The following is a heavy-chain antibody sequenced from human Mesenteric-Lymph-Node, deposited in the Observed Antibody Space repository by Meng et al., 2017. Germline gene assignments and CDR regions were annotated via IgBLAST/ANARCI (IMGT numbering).Heavy chain of an antibody. Sequence: SETLSLTCAVYGGSFSGYYWSWIRQPPGKGLEWIGEINHSGSTNYNPSLKSRVTISVDTSKNQFSLNLASVTAADTAVYYCASQEEVMGAALYFDYWGQGMRVTVSS. CDR3: ASQEEVMGAALYFDY. CDR2: INHSGST. CDR1: GGSFSGYY. D-gene: IGHD1-26*01. V-gene: IGHV4-34*01. J-gene: IGHJ4*02.